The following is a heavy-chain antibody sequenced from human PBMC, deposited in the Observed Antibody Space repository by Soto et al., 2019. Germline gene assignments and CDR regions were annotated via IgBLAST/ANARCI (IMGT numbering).Heavy chain of an antibody. D-gene: IGHD3-3*02. CDR3: ARTLIISYDMDV. V-gene: IGHV1-2*02. CDR2: INPNNGGT. J-gene: IGHJ6*02. CDR1: GSTFTFYY. Sequence: GSVNFACKASGSTFTFYYLDWVRQAPGQGLEWMGWINPNNGGTHYAEKFQGRVTMTRDSSISTVYMELSSLTPDDTAVYYCARTLIISYDMDVWGQGTTVSVTS.